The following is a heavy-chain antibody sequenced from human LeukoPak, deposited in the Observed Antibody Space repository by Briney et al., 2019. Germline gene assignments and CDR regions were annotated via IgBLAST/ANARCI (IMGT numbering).Heavy chain of an antibody. Sequence: PSETLSLTCTVSGGSINSGDYYWSWIRQPPGKGLEWIGYIYYSGSTYYNPSLKSRVTISVDTSKNQFSLKLSSVTAADTAVYYCARADDYGDYYFDYWGQGTLVTVSS. CDR1: GGSINSGDYY. CDR2: IYYSGST. V-gene: IGHV4-30-4*01. J-gene: IGHJ4*02. CDR3: ARADDYGDYYFDY. D-gene: IGHD4-17*01.